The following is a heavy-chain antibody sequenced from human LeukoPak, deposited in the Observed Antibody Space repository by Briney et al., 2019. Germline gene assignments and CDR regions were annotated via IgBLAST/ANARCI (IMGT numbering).Heavy chain of an antibody. CDR1: GGSFSGYY. J-gene: IGHJ4*02. Sequence: SGTLSLTCAVYGGSFSGYYWNWIRQPPGKGLEWIGEINHSGSTNYNPSLKSRVTISVDTSKNQFSLKLSSVTAADTAVYYCARGIQGRLDYWGQGTLVTVSS. D-gene: IGHD3-10*01. CDR2: INHSGST. CDR3: ARGIQGRLDY. V-gene: IGHV4-34*01.